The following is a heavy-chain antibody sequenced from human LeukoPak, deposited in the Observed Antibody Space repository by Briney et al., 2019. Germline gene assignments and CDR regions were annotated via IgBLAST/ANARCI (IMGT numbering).Heavy chain of an antibody. V-gene: IGHV1-18*01. D-gene: IGHD3-3*01. CDR2: ISAYNGNT. J-gene: IGHJ6*02. CDR3: ARDFQTTIFGVVIIRYYYYGMDV. Sequence: ASVKVSCKASGYTFTSYGISWVRQAPGQGLEWMGWISAYNGNTNHAQKLQGRVTMTTDTSTSTAYMELRSLRSDDTAVYYCARDFQTTIFGVVIIRYYYYGMDVWGQGTTVTVSS. CDR1: GYTFTSYG.